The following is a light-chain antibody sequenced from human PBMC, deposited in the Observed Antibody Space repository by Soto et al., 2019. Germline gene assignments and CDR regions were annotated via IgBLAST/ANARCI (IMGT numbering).Light chain of an antibody. V-gene: IGLV2-14*01. CDR3: SSFTSSSTPHLV. CDR1: DSDVGGYNY. Sequence: QSALTQPASVSGSPGQSITISCTGTDSDVGGYNYVSWYQQHPGKAPKLMIYGVSNRPSGVSNRFSGSKSGNTASLTISGLQAEDEVNYYCSSFTSSSTPHLVFGGGTKLTVL. CDR2: GVS. J-gene: IGLJ2*01.